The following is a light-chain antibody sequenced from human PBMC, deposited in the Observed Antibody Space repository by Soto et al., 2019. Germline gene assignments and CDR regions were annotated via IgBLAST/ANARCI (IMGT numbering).Light chain of an antibody. V-gene: IGKV1-39*01. CDR1: RNVNNF. CDR3: QQSFSFPPT. Sequence: DIQMTQSPSSLSASVGDRVTITCRASRNVNNFLNLYQQRPGKAPDLLIYGASRLQIGVPSRFTGSGSETDFTLTISSLQPEDFATYFCQQSFSFPPTFGQGTRLEIK. J-gene: IGKJ5*01. CDR2: GAS.